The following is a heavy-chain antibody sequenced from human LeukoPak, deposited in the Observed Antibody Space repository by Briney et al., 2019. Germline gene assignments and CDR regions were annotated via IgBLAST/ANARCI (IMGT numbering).Heavy chain of an antibody. V-gene: IGHV3-23*01. J-gene: IGHJ4*02. CDR2: FFGTDDSR. D-gene: IGHD6-13*01. Sequence: PGGSLRLSCAASGFTFSNSAMSWVRQAPGKGLEWVSAFFGTDDSRFYANSVKGRFTVSSDKSTNTVYLQMNSLRAEDTALYYCATLAASGRTGDYWGQGTLVTVSS. CDR1: GFTFSNSA. CDR3: ATLAASGRTGDY.